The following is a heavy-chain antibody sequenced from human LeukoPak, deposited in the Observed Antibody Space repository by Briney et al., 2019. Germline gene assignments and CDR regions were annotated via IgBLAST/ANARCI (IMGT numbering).Heavy chain of an antibody. CDR2: ISYDGSNK. CDR1: GFTFSSYA. V-gene: IGHV3-30*01. Sequence: GGSLRLSCAASGFTFSSYAMHWVRQAPGKGLEWVAVISYDGSNKYYADSVKGRFTISRDNSKNTLYLQMNSLRAEDTAVYYCARDNGRGEQAGAFDIWGQGTIVTVSS. D-gene: IGHD2-8*01. J-gene: IGHJ3*02. CDR3: ARDNGRGEQAGAFDI.